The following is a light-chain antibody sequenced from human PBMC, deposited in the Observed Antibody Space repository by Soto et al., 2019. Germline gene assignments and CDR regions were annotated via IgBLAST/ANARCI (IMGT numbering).Light chain of an antibody. J-gene: IGLJ2*01. Sequence: QSALTQPASVSGSPGQSITISCTGASSDFGRNYVSWYQQQHPGKAPKLIIYDVSNRPSGVSNRFSGSTFDNTASLTISGLQPEDESDYYCSSFSSNTLVFGGGTKLTVL. V-gene: IGLV2-14*03. CDR3: SSFSSNTLV. CDR2: DVS. CDR1: SSDFGRNY.